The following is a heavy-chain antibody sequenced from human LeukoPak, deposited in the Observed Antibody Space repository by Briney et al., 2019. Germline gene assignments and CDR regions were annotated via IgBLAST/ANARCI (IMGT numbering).Heavy chain of an antibody. CDR3: ARGVSSGYYSVYYFDY. J-gene: IGHJ4*02. V-gene: IGHV4-4*07. CDR1: GVSLSNYY. CDR2: IYSSGST. Sequence: PSETLSLTCTVSGVSLSNYYWSWLRQPAGKGLEWIRRIYSSGSTNYNPSLKSRVTMSVDTSKNQFSLKLTSVTAADTAVYYCARGVSSGYYSVYYFDYWGQGTLVTVSS. D-gene: IGHD3-22*01.